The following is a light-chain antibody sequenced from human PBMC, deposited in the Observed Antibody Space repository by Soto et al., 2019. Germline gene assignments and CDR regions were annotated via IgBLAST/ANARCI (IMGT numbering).Light chain of an antibody. CDR3: SSYSSSSTLQ. V-gene: IGLV2-14*03. CDR1: SSDIGAYNY. Sequence: QSALTQPASVSGSPGQSITISCTGTSSDIGAYNYVSWYQQHPGKAPKLMIYDVSNRPSGVSNRFSGSKSDNTASLTISGLQAEDEADYYCSSYSSSSTLQFGGGTKLTVL. CDR2: DVS. J-gene: IGLJ2*01.